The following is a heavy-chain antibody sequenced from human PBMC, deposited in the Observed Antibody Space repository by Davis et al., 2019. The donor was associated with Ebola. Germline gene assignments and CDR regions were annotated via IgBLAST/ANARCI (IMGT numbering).Heavy chain of an antibody. J-gene: IGHJ4*02. CDR3: GRDRGYSYGLPDY. CDR2: IWYDGTNK. D-gene: IGHD5-18*01. V-gene: IGHV3-33*01. CDR1: GFTFSSYG. Sequence: PGSLRRISCAASGFTFSSYGMHWVRQAPGKGLEWVAVIWYDGTNKYHADSVKGRFTISRDNSKSTLYLQMNSLRAEATAVYYCGRDRGYSYGLPDYWGQGSLVTVSS.